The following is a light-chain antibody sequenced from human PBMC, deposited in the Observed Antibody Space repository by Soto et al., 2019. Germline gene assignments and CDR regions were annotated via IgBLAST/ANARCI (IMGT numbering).Light chain of an antibody. CDR1: SSDVGGYNY. V-gene: IGLV2-14*01. J-gene: IGLJ1*01. CDR3: SSYTSSSTLDV. Sequence: QSVLTQPASVSGSPGQSITISCTGTSSDVGGYNYVSWYQQHPGKAPKLMIYEVSNRPSGVSNRFSGSESGNTASLTISGLQAEDEADYYCSSYTSSSTLDVFRTGTKVTVL. CDR2: EVS.